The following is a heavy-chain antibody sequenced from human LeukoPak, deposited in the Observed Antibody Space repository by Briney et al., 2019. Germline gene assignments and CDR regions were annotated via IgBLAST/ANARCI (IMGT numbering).Heavy chain of an antibody. Sequence: ASVKVSCKASGYTFTSYYMHWVRQAPGQGLEWMGIINPSGGSTSYAQKFQGRVTMTRDTSTSTVYMELSSLRSEDTAVYYCAREGYCTSTSCRDPIDYWGQGTLVTVSS. CDR1: GYTFTSYY. CDR2: INPSGGST. J-gene: IGHJ4*02. D-gene: IGHD2-2*01. CDR3: AREGYCTSTSCRDPIDY. V-gene: IGHV1-46*01.